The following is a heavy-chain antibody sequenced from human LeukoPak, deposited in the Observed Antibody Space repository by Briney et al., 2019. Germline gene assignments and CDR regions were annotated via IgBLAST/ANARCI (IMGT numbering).Heavy chain of an antibody. Sequence: GGSLRLSCAASGFTDSISYMSWVRQAPGKGLEWVSVIYSGGNTYYADSMKGRFTISRDNSKNTVYLQMNSLRAEDTAVYYCARGETSSYDYWGQGTLVTVSS. J-gene: IGHJ4*02. CDR2: IYSGGNT. CDR1: GFTDSISY. V-gene: IGHV3-53*01. D-gene: IGHD2-2*01. CDR3: ARGETSSYDY.